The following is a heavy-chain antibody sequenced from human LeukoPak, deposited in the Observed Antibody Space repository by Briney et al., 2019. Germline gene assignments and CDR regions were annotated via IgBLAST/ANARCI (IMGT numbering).Heavy chain of an antibody. CDR2: ISAYNGNT. CDR1: GYTFTSYG. Sequence: ASVKVSCKASGYTFTSYGISWVRQAPGQGLEWMGWISAYNGNTNYALKLQGRVTMTTDTSTSTAYMELRSLRSDDTAVYYCARDASICSGGSCFFLYYYDSSGYYLNDYWGQGTLVTVSS. V-gene: IGHV1-18*01. J-gene: IGHJ4*02. D-gene: IGHD3-22*01. CDR3: ARDASICSGGSCFFLYYYDSSGYYLNDY.